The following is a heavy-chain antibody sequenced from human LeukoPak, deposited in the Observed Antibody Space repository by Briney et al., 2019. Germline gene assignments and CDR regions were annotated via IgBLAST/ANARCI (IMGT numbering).Heavy chain of an antibody. D-gene: IGHD5-24*01. V-gene: IGHV3-7*03. J-gene: IGHJ4*02. Sequence: PGGSLRLSCAASGFTFSSYWMTWVRQAPGKGLEWVASINQDQNEIHYVDSVRGRFTISRDNSKNTLYLQMNSLRADDTAVYFCAKSGYNRFDYWGQGTLVTVSS. CDR2: INQDQNEI. CDR3: AKSGYNRFDY. CDR1: GFTFSSYW.